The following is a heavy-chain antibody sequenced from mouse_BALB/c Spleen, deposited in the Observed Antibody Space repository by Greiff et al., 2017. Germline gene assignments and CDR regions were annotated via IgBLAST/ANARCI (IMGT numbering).Heavy chain of an antibody. CDR3: ARDGGGNYFYAMDY. Sequence: DVKLQESGGGLVQPGGSRKLSCAASGFTFSDYGMAWVRQAPGKGPEWVAFISNLAYSIYYADTVTGRFTISRENAKNTLYLEMSSLRSEDTAMYYCARDGGGNYFYAMDYWGQGTSVTVSS. CDR1: GFTFSDYG. J-gene: IGHJ4*01. CDR2: ISNLAYSI. V-gene: IGHV5-15*02. D-gene: IGHD2-1*01.